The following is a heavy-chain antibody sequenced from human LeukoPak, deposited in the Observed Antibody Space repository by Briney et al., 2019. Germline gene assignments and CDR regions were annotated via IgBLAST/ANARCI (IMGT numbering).Heavy chain of an antibody. D-gene: IGHD5-18*01. CDR3: ARASTAMARRIDAFDI. J-gene: IGHJ3*02. CDR2: IIPILGIA. CDR1: GGTFSSYA. V-gene: IGHV1-69*04. Sequence: SVKVSCKASGGTFSSYAISWVRQAPGQGLEWMGRIIPILGIANYAQKFQGRVAITADKSTSTAYMELSSLRSEDTAVYYCARASTAMARRIDAFDIWGQGTMVTVSS.